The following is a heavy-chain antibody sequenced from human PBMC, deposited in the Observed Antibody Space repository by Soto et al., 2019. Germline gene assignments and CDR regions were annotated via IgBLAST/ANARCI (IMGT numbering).Heavy chain of an antibody. Sequence: QVQLVQSGAEVMKPGSSVNVSCKASGGTFSRHAISWVRQAPGQGLEWMGGIIPIFGTANHAQKFQGRVTIIAEESTSTVYMELSSLRSEDTAMYYCARGWGYDSNDYYYAYWGQGTLVIVSS. CDR2: IIPIFGTA. V-gene: IGHV1-69*01. CDR1: GGTFSRHA. J-gene: IGHJ4*02. CDR3: ARGWGYDSNDYYYAY. D-gene: IGHD3-22*01.